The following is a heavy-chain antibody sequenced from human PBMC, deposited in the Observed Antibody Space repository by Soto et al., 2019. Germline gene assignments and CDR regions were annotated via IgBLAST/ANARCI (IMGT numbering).Heavy chain of an antibody. V-gene: IGHV4-31*03. J-gene: IGHJ4*02. CDR3: ARDRGYSSGPHVIFDY. Sequence: PXETLSLTCTVSGCSISSSGYYWSWIRQHPGKGLEWIGYIHYSGSTYYNLSLKSRVTISVDTSKNQFSLKLNSVTAADTAVYYCARDRGYSSGPHVIFDYWGQGTLVTVSS. CDR1: GCSISSSGYY. CDR2: IHYSGST. D-gene: IGHD5-18*01.